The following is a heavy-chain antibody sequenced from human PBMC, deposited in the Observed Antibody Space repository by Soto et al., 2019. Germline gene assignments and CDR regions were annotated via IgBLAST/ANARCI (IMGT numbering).Heavy chain of an antibody. CDR1: GFTFSSYA. V-gene: IGHV3-23*01. D-gene: IGHD4-17*01. Sequence: GGSLRLSCAASGFTFSSYALSWVRHAPGKGLEWDSVISGSGGTTYYADSVKGRFTISRDNSQNTRYLQMNSLRAEDTAVFYYAKESTYGDYESFFDYWGQGTLVTVPS. CDR2: ISGSGGTT. J-gene: IGHJ4*02. CDR3: AKESTYGDYESFFDY.